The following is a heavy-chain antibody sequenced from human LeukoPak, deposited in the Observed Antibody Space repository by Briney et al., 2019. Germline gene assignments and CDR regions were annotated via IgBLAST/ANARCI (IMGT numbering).Heavy chain of an antibody. CDR1: GYTFTSYG. V-gene: IGHV1-18*01. CDR3: ARERAQIITIFGVSFDP. D-gene: IGHD3-3*01. CDR2: ISAYNGNT. Sequence: AAVKVSCKASGYTFTSYGISWVRQAPGQGLEWMGWISAYNGNTNYAQKLQGRVTMTTDTSTSTAYMELRSLRSDDTAVYYCARERAQIITIFGVSFDPWGQGALVTVSS. J-gene: IGHJ5*02.